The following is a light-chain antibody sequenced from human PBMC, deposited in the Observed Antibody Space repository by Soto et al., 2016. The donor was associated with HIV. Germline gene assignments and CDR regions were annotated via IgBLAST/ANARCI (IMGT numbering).Light chain of an antibody. V-gene: IGLV3-21*03. CDR1: NVESKS. CDR3: QVWDVSSDLVV. CDR2: DDS. Sequence: SYELTQPPSLSVAPRKTARITCGGDNVESKSVQWYRQKPGQAPVLVVYDDSDRPSGIPERFSGSNSGNTATLTISGVEAGDEADYYCQVWDVSSDLVVFGGGTKLTVL. J-gene: IGLJ2*01.